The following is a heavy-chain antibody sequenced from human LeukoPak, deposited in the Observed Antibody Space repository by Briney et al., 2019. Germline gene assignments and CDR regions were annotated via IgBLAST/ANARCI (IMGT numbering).Heavy chain of an antibody. V-gene: IGHV3-49*04. CDR1: GFTFGDYA. CDR2: IRSKAYGGTT. D-gene: IGHD3-3*01. Sequence: PGGSLRLSCTASGFTFGDYAMSWVRQAPGKGLEWVGFIRSKAYGGTTEYAASVKGRFTISRDDSKSIAYLQMNSLKTEDPAVYYCTRVGQPPGITIFGVVNYYYGMDVWGQGTTVTVSS. CDR3: TRVGQPPGITIFGVVNYYYGMDV. J-gene: IGHJ6*02.